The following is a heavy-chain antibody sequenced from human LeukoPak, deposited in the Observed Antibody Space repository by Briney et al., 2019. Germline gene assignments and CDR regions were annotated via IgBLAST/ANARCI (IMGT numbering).Heavy chain of an antibody. CDR1: GGSISSSSYY. J-gene: IGHJ4*02. Sequence: SEALSLTCTVSGGSISSSSYYWGWIRQPPGKGLEWIGSIYYSGSTYYNPSLKSRVTISVDTSKNQFSLRLSSVTASDTAVYYCARQTGSGLFILPGGQGTLVTVSS. CDR3: ARQTGSGLFILP. V-gene: IGHV4-39*01. CDR2: IYYSGST. D-gene: IGHD3/OR15-3a*01.